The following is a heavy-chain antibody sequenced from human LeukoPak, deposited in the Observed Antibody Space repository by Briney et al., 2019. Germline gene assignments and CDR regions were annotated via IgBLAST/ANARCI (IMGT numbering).Heavy chain of an antibody. V-gene: IGHV3-23*01. D-gene: IGHD6-13*01. CDR1: GFTFSSEA. CDR2: ISPAGGTT. Sequence: GGSLGLSCAVSGFTFSSEAMGWVRRLPGGGLEGVSTISPAGGTTYYAESMKGRFTISRNNSKSTLYLQMNSLRVEDTAVYYCTKVRSGSSSWALRVLDYWGQGALVTVSS. J-gene: IGHJ4*02. CDR3: TKVRSGSSSWALRVLDY.